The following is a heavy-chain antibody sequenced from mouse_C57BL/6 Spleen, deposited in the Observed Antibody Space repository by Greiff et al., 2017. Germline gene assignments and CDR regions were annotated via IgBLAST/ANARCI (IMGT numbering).Heavy chain of an antibody. D-gene: IGHD1-1*01. CDR2: IYPSDSET. Sequence: VQLQQPGAELVRPGSSVKLSCKASGYTFTSYWLDWVKQRPGQGLEWIGNIYPSDSETHYNQKFKDKATLTVDTSSSTAYMQLSSLTSEDSAVYYCARSEGSSPYYYAMDYWGQGTSVTVSS. CDR1: GYTFTSYW. V-gene: IGHV1-61*01. J-gene: IGHJ4*01. CDR3: ARSEGSSPYYYAMDY.